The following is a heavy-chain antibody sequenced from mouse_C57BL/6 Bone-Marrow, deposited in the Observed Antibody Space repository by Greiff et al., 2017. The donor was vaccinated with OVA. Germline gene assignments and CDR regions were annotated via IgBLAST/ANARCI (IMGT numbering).Heavy chain of an antibody. CDR3: ARYNWEGFAY. Sequence: QVQLKQPGAELVKPGASVKLSCKASGYTFTSYWMQWVKQRPGQGLEWIGEIDPSDSYTNYNQKFKGKATLTVDTSSSTAYMQLSSLTSEDSAVYYCARYNWEGFAYWGQGTLVTVSA. CDR2: IDPSDSYT. V-gene: IGHV1-50*01. D-gene: IGHD4-1*01. J-gene: IGHJ3*01. CDR1: GYTFTSYW.